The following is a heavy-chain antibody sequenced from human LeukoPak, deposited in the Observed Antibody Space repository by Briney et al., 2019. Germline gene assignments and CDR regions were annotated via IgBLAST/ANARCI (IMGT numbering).Heavy chain of an antibody. J-gene: IGHJ4*02. CDR1: GYTFTSYA. CDR3: AAFVVVVAATSPHYFDY. D-gene: IGHD2-15*01. CDR2: INAGNGNT. V-gene: IGHV1-3*01. Sequence: ASVKVSCKASGYTFTSYAMHWVRQAPGQRLEWMGWINAGNGNTKYSQEFQGRVTITRDTSASTAYMELSRLRSDDTAVYYCAAFVVVVAATSPHYFDYWGQGTLVTVSS.